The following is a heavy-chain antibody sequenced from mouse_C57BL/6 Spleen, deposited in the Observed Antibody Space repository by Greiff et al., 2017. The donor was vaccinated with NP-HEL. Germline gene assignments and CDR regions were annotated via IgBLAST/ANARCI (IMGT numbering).Heavy chain of an antibody. CDR1: GYAFSSYW. J-gene: IGHJ4*01. CDR3: ARWGYDYGDYYAMDY. Sequence: VKLQESGAELVKPGASVKISCKASGYAFSSYWMNWVKQRPGKGLEWIGQIYPGDGDTNYNGKFKGKATLTADKSSSTAYMQLSSLTSEDSAVYFCARWGYDYGDYYAMDYWGQGTSVTVSS. CDR2: IYPGDGDT. D-gene: IGHD2-4*01. V-gene: IGHV1-80*01.